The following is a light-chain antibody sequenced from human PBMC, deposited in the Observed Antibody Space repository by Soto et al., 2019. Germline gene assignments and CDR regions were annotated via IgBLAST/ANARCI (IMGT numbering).Light chain of an antibody. CDR1: QSVSSY. V-gene: IGKV3-11*01. CDR2: DAS. CDR3: QQRSNWPFWT. J-gene: IGKJ1*01. Sequence: EIVLTQSPATLSLSPGERATLSCRASQSVSSYLAWYQQKPCQAHRLLIYDASNRATGIPARFSGSGSGTDFTLTISSLEPEDFAVYYCQQRSNWPFWTFGQGTKVDIK.